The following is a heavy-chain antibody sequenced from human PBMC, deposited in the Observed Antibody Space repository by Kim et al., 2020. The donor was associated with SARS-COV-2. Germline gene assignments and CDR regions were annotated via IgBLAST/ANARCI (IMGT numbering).Heavy chain of an antibody. J-gene: IGHJ6*02. V-gene: IGHV3-23*01. Sequence: VKGRFTITRDNARNTVYLQMNSLRAEDTAKYYCARFPAWYCRCGCYGLDVWGQGTTVTVSS. D-gene: IGHD2-15*01. CDR3: ARFPAWYCRCGCYGLDV.